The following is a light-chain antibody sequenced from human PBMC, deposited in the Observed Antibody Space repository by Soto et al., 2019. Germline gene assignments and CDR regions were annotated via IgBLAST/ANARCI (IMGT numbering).Light chain of an antibody. Sequence: EKVMTQSPAALSISPGGGATRAGGAIQSISSSLAWYQQKPGQAPRLLIYGASTRATGVPARFSGSGSGTEFTLSISSLLSEDFAVYYFQLYTRRPLTFAGGTKVDIK. V-gene: IGKV3-15*01. CDR3: QLYTRRPLT. J-gene: IGKJ4*01. CDR2: GAS. CDR1: QSISSS.